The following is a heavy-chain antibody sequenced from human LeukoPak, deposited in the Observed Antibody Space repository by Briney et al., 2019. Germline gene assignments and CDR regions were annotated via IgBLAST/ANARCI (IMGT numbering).Heavy chain of an antibody. CDR1: GYTFTGYY. CDR3: ARDNSVGDIAWWFDP. J-gene: IGHJ5*02. CDR2: INPNSGGT. Sequence: GASVKVSCKTSGYTFTGYYMHWVRQAPGQGLEWMGWINPNSGGTNYAQKSQGRVTMTRDMSTTTDYMELSSLRSEDTAVYYCARDNSVGDIAWWFDPWGQGTLVTVSS. V-gene: IGHV1-2*02. D-gene: IGHD3-16*02.